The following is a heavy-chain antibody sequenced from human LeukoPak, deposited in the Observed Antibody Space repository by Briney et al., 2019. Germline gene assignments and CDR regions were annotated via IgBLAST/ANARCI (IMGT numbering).Heavy chain of an antibody. J-gene: IGHJ4*02. CDR1: GYTFTGYY. D-gene: IGHD6-6*01. V-gene: IGHV1-2*02. CDR3: ASVLGGSSPTPFDY. Sequence: ASVKVSCKASGYTFTGYYMHWVRQAPGQGLEWMGWINPNSGGTNYAQEFQGRVTMTRDTSISTAYMELSRLRSDDTAVYYCASVLGGSSPTPFDYWGQGTLVTVSS. CDR2: INPNSGGT.